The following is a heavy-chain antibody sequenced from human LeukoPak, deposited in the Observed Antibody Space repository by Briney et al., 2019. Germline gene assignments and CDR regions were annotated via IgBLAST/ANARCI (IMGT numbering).Heavy chain of an antibody. J-gene: IGHJ6*02. D-gene: IGHD2-2*01. Sequence: LXXSCTASGFTFGDYAMSWVRQAPGKGLEWVGFIRSKAYGGTTEYAASVKGRFTISRDDSKSIAYLQMNSLKTEDTAVYYCTRFQLAPYYYGMDVWGQGTTVTVSS. CDR3: TRFQLAPYYYGMDV. CDR1: GFTFGDYA. V-gene: IGHV3-49*04. CDR2: IRSKAYGGTT.